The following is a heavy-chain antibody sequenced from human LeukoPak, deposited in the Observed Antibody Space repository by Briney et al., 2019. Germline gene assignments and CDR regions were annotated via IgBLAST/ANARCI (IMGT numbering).Heavy chain of an antibody. CDR1: GFTFSSNW. J-gene: IGHJ4*02. V-gene: IGHV3-74*01. CDR2: IKGDGSST. CDR3: VRDGVGAPPFDY. D-gene: IGHD1-26*01. Sequence: GGSLRLSCAASGFTFSSNWMHWVRQAPGKGLVWVSRIKGDGSSTSYADSVKGRFTISRDNAKNTLFLQMNSLRAEDTAVYYCVRDGVGAPPFDYWGQGTLVTVSS.